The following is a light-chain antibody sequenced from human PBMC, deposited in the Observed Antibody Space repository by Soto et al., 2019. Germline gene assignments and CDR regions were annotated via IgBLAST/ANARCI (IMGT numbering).Light chain of an antibody. CDR3: QQGYSSQWT. J-gene: IGKJ1*01. CDR1: QDIRSY. Sequence: DIQMTQSPSSLSASVGDRVSITCRASQDIRSYLNWYHQKPGKAPDLLIYATFNLHIGVPPRCSASGYEADFTLTISSLLPEDFATYYWQQGYSSQWTSGQGTKVEIK. CDR2: ATF. V-gene: IGKV1-39*01.